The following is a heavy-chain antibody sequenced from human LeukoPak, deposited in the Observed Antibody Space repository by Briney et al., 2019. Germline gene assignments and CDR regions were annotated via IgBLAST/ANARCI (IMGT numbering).Heavy chain of an antibody. CDR3: ARERGGYSYGDY. Sequence: GASVKVSCKASGYTFSSCGISWVRQAPGQGLELMGWINTYNGNTNDAQTLQGRVTMTTDTPTSTAYMELRSLRSDDTAVYYCARERGGYSYGDYWGQGTLVTVSS. D-gene: IGHD5-18*01. V-gene: IGHV1-18*01. CDR1: GYTFSSCG. CDR2: INTYNGNT. J-gene: IGHJ4*02.